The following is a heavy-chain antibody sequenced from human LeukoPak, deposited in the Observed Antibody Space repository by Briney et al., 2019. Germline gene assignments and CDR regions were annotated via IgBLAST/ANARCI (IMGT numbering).Heavy chain of an antibody. J-gene: IGHJ5*02. V-gene: IGHV4-4*07. Sequence: PSETLSLTCTVSGGSISSYYWSWIRQPAGKGLEWLGRIYTSGSTNYNPSLKSRVTMSVDTSKNQFSLKLSSVTAADTAVYYCAREAYDILTPQQNWFDPWGQGTLVTVSS. CDR3: AREAYDILTPQQNWFDP. CDR2: IYTSGST. CDR1: GGSISSYY. D-gene: IGHD3-9*01.